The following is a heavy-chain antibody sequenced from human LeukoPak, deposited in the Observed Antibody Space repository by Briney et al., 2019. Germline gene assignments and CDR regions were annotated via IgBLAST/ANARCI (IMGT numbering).Heavy chain of an antibody. D-gene: IGHD4-11*01. J-gene: IGHJ5*01. V-gene: IGHV4-59*08. Sequence: KPSETLSLTCTGSGGSISGYYWTWIRQLPGKGLEWIGYIYNSGITNYNPSLKSRVTVSVDTSKNQFSLRLTSVTAADTAVYYCARSVPSLDYLFDSWGHGTLVTVSS. CDR3: ARSVPSLDYLFDS. CDR1: GGSISGYY. CDR2: IYNSGIT.